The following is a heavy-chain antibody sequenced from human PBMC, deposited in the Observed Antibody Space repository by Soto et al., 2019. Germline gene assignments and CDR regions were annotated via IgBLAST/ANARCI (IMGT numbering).Heavy chain of an antibody. D-gene: IGHD2-2*01. CDR2: INLGGTGT. J-gene: IGHJ4*02. V-gene: IGHV3-7*03. CDR3: ARHGKCCYAL. CDR1: GFNFGTSW. Sequence: GGSLRLSCAASGFNFGTSWMGWLRQAPGKGLECVANINLGGTGTHYVASVKGRFTISRDNAKNSLTLAMSSLRAEDTAVYYCARHGKCCYALWSQGTLVTV.